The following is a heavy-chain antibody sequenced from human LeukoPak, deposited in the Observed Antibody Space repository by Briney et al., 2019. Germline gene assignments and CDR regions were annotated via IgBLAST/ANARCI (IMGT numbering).Heavy chain of an antibody. J-gene: IGHJ3*02. CDR1: GFTFSDYW. CDR3: ARDRDPYYDFWSDYPTGAFDI. D-gene: IGHD3-3*01. Sequence: GGSLRHSCAASGFTFSDYWMSWVRQAPRKGLEWVANIKQEGSERYYVDSVKGRFTISRDNAKSSLYMQMNSLRAEDTAVYYCARDRDPYYDFWSDYPTGAFDIWGQGTMVTVSS. CDR2: IKQEGSER. V-gene: IGHV3-7*01.